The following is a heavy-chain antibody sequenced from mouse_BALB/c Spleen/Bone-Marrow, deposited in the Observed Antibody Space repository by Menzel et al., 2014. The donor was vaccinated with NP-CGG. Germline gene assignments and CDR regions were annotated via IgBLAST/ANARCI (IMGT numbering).Heavy chain of an antibody. CDR3: ARYDGYLDY. V-gene: IGHV1-54*03. Sequence: LVESGAELVRPGTSVKVPCKASGYAFTDYLMEWLKQRPGQGLEWIGVINPGSGSTNYNEKFEDKATLTADTSSNTAYMQLSSLTSDDSAVYFCARYDGYLDYWGQGTTLTVSS. CDR1: GYAFTDYL. J-gene: IGHJ2*01. D-gene: IGHD2-3*01. CDR2: INPGSGST.